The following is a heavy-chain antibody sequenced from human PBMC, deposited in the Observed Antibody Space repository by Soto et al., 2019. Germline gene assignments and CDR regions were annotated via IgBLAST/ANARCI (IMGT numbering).Heavy chain of an antibody. CDR1: GFTFSSYG. CDR2: ISYDGSNK. Sequence: GGSLRLSCAASGFTFSSYGMHWVRQAPGKGLEWVAVISYDGSNKYYADSVKGRFTISRDNSKNTLYLQMNSLRAEDTAVYYCAKAPSYGSGRYYFDYWGQGTLVTVS. D-gene: IGHD3-10*01. V-gene: IGHV3-30*18. J-gene: IGHJ4*02. CDR3: AKAPSYGSGRYYFDY.